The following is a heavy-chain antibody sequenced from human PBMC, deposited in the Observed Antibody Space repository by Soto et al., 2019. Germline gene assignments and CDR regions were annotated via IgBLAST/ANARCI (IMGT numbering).Heavy chain of an antibody. CDR3: AKDPGDCSGRTCYSREDWFDP. V-gene: IGHV3-23*01. J-gene: IGHJ5*02. Sequence: EVQLLESGGGLVQPGGSLRLSCAASGFTFSRYAMSWVRQAPGKGLEWVSAISGSGGSTYYADSVKGRFTISRDNSKNTLYLQMNSLRPEDTAVSYCAKDPGDCSGRTCYSREDWFDPWGQGTLVTVSS. CDR2: ISGSGGST. CDR1: GFTFSRYA. D-gene: IGHD2-15*01.